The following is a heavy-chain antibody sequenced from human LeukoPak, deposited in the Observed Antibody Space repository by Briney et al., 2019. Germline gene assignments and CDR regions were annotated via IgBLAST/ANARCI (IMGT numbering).Heavy chain of an antibody. Sequence: GGSLRLSCAASGFTFSTYSMNWVRQAPGKGLEWVSYISSRSTTIYYADSVKGRFTISRDNAKNSLDLQMSSLRAEDTAVYYCARDCDILTGYYNFFDYWGQGTLVTVSS. V-gene: IGHV3-48*01. CDR2: ISSRSTTI. CDR3: ARDCDILTGYYNFFDY. D-gene: IGHD3-9*01. CDR1: GFTFSTYS. J-gene: IGHJ4*02.